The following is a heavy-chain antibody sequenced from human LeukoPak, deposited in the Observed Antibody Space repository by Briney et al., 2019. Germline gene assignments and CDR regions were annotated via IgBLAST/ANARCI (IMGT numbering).Heavy chain of an antibody. CDR2: INNDGSST. Sequence: GGSLRLSCGASGFTFSSYWMHWVRQAPGKGLVWVSRINNDGSSTSYADSVQGRFTISRDNAKNTLCLQMNSPRAEDTALYYCARVARGDYYYYYMDVWGKGTTVTVSS. D-gene: IGHD3-10*01. CDR3: ARVARGDYYYYYMDV. J-gene: IGHJ6*03. V-gene: IGHV3-74*01. CDR1: GFTFSSYW.